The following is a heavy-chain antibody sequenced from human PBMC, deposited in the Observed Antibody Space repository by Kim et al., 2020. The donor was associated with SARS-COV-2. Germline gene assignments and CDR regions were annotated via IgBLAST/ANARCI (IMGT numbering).Heavy chain of an antibody. J-gene: IGHJ3*02. V-gene: IGHV1-69*04. CDR2: A. CDR3: ARGEAADAFDI. Sequence: ANYAQKFQGRVTITADKSTSTAYMELSSLRSEDTAVYYRARGEAADAFDIWGQGTMVTVSS. D-gene: IGHD6-13*01.